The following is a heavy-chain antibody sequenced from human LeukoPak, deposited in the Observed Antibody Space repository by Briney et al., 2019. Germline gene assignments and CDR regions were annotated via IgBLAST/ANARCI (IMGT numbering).Heavy chain of an antibody. CDR1: TFPFSLLA. CDR2: TATGGHAN. D-gene: IGHD1-26*01. V-gene: IGHV3-30*16. CDR3: AGGVQRLGGTLKPRTDAFDV. Sequence: GGPVRLPYVASTFPFSLLAEHWVPDAPGKGVEGVEQTATGGHANYYGDAVKGRFTISRDNSEITLFLQMDGLRAEDTAVYYCAGGVQRLGGTLKPRTDAFDVWGPGTMVTVSS. J-gene: IGHJ3*01.